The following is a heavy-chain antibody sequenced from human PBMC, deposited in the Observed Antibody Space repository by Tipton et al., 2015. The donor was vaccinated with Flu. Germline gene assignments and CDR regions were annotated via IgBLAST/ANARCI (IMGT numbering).Heavy chain of an antibody. CDR3: ARGRQILEWFVFSPLGQFDY. D-gene: IGHD3-3*01. CDR1: GGSFSGYY. CDR2: INHSGST. Sequence: LRLSCAVYGGSFSGYYWSWIRQPPGKGLEWIGEINHSGSTNYNPSLKSRFTISVDTSKNQFSLKLSSVTAADTAVYYCARGRQILEWFVFSPLGQFDYWGQGTLVTVSS. J-gene: IGHJ4*02. V-gene: IGHV4-34*01.